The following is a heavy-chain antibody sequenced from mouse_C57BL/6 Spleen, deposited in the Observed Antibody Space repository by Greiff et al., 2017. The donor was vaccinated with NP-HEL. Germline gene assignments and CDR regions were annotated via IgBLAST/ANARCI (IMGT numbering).Heavy chain of an antibody. J-gene: IGHJ4*01. CDR1: GSTFTSHW. Sequence: QVQLQQPGAELVMPGASVMLSCKASGSTFTSHWMHWVKPRPGQGLEWIGEIDPSVSSTNYNQKFTGKSTLTVDKSSSTAYMQLSSLTSEDSAVYYCARGVTTENAMDYWGQGTSVTVSS. D-gene: IGHD2-2*01. CDR3: ARGVTTENAMDY. CDR2: IDPSVSST. V-gene: IGHV1-69*01.